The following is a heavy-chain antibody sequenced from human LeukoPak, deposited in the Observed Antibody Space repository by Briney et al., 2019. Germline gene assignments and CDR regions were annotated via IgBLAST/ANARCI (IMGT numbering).Heavy chain of an antibody. Sequence: ASVKVTCKASGYTFTDYNLHWVRQAPGEGVEWMGWINPKSGGTKFAQKHQGGVTMTADTSIDTAYLELSNLKSDDTAIYYCARSSSGWPLYFDCWGQGTLVTVSS. V-gene: IGHV1-2*02. D-gene: IGHD6-19*01. J-gene: IGHJ4*02. CDR2: INPKSGGT. CDR3: ARSSSGWPLYFDC. CDR1: GYTFTDYN.